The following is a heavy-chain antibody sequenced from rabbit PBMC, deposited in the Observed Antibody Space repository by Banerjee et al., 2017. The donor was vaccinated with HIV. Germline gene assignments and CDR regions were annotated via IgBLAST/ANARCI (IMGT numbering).Heavy chain of an antibody. J-gene: IGHJ4*01. CDR3: ARADNYDDYLGIIYFNL. CDR1: GFSFSSGYY. V-gene: IGHV1S45*01. CDR2: IYASSSGST. D-gene: IGHD2-1*01. Sequence: QEQLEESGGDLVKPGASLTLTCTASGFSFSSGYYMCWVRQAPGKGLEWIACIYASSSGSTYYASWAKGRFTISKTSSTTVTLQMTSLTAADTATYFCARADNYDDYLGIIYFNLWGPGTLVTVS.